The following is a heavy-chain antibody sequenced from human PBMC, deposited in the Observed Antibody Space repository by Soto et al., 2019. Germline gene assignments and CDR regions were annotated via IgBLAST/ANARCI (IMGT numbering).Heavy chain of an antibody. J-gene: IGHJ6*02. CDR2: IIPIFGTA. Sequence: QVQLVQSGAEVKKPGSSVKVSCKASGGTFSSYAISWVRQAPGQGLEWMGGIIPIFGTANYAQKFQGRVTITADESTSTAEGELSSRRSEDTAVNHWAGSSWYGAGQEHSHYYGMDVWGQGTTVPVSS. D-gene: IGHD6-13*01. V-gene: IGHV1-69*12. CDR1: GGTFSSYA. CDR3: AGSSWYGAGQEHSHYYGMDV.